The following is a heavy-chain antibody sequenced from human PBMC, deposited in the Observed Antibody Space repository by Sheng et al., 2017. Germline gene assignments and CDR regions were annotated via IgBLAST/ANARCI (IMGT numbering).Heavy chain of an antibody. CDR1: GFTFGDYA. Sequence: EVQLVESGGGLVQPGRSLRLSCTASGFTFGDYAMSWVRQAPGNGLEWVGFIRSKAYGGTTEYAASVKGRFTISRDDSKSIAYLQMNSLKTEDTAVYYCTSPSLTMVRGVFDYWGQGTLVTVSS. V-gene: IGHV3-49*04. J-gene: IGHJ4*02. D-gene: IGHD3-10*01. CDR2: IRSKAYGGTT. CDR3: TSPSLTMVRGVFDY.